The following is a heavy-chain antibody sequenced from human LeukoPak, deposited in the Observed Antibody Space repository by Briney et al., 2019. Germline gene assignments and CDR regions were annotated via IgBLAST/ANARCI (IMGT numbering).Heavy chain of an antibody. J-gene: IGHJ4*03. D-gene: IGHD5-12*01. CDR1: GFTFSSYG. Sequence: GGSLRLSCAASGFTFSSYGMSWVRQAPGKGLEWVSAISGSGGSTYYADSVKGRFTISRDNAKNSLYLQMNSLRAEDTAVYYCARADIRGYSGYDPYYFDYWGQGTMVTVSS. CDR2: ISGSGGST. CDR3: ARADIRGYSGYDPYYFDY. V-gene: IGHV3-23*01.